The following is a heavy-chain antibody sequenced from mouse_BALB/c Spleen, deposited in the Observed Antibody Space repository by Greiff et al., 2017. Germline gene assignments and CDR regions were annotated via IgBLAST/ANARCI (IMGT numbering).Heavy chain of an antibody. CDR3: ARGGYYGHYYAMDY. CDR1: GYSFTGYN. CDR2: IDPYNGGT. V-gene: IGHV1S135*01. D-gene: IGHD1-1*01. Sequence: EVQLQQSGPELGKPGASVKISCKASGYSFTGYNMYWVKQSHRKSLEWIGYIDPYNGGTSYNQKSKGKATLTVDKSSSTAYMHLNSLTSEDSAIYYCARGGYYGHYYAMDYWGQGTSVTVSS. J-gene: IGHJ4*01.